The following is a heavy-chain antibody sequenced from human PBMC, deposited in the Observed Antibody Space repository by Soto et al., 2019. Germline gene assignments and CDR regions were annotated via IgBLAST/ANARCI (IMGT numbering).Heavy chain of an antibody. V-gene: IGHV6-1*01. J-gene: IGHJ5*02. CDR3: ARDPIGNWNRFRWFDP. CDR2: TYYRSKWYN. CDR1: GDGVSSNSAA. D-gene: IGHD1-20*01. Sequence: SQTLSLTCVISGDGVSSNSAAWNWIRQSPSRGLEWLGRTYYRSKWYNDYAVSVKSRITINPDTSKNQFSLQLNSVTPEDTAVYYCARDPIGNWNRFRWFDPWGQGTLVTVSS.